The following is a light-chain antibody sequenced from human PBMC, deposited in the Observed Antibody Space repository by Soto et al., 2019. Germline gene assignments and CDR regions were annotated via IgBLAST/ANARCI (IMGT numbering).Light chain of an antibody. CDR2: DAS. V-gene: IGKV3-11*01. CDR3: QQRSNWLLT. Sequence: EIVLTQSPATLSLSPGERATLSCRASQSVSSYLAWYQQKPGQAPRLLIYDASNRATGIPARFSGSGSGTVLTLTISSLEPEDFAVYYCQQRSNWLLTFGGGTKVEIK. CDR1: QSVSSY. J-gene: IGKJ4*01.